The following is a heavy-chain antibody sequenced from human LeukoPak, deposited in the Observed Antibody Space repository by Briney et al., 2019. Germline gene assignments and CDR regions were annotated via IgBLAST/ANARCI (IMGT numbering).Heavy chain of an antibody. CDR1: GFTFSSYA. Sequence: GGSLRLSCAASGFTFSSYAMSWVRQAPGNGLEWVSGISGSGDGTYYADSVKGRFTISRDNSMNTLYLQMNSLRAEDTAVYYCAKGRSGIVVAGLNYWGQGTLVTVSS. J-gene: IGHJ4*02. D-gene: IGHD6-19*01. CDR3: AKGRSGIVVAGLNY. V-gene: IGHV3-23*01. CDR2: ISGSGDGT.